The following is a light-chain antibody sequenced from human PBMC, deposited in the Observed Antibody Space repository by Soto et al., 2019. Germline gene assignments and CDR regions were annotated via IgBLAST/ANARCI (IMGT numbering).Light chain of an antibody. Sequence: DIQMTQSPSSLSASVGDGFTVTCRASQGIRIDLGWFQQRPGKAPKRLIYGASSLQSGVPSRFSGSGYGIEFTLTISNLQPEDFATYYCLQHNSFPRTFGQGTKVDIK. V-gene: IGKV1-17*02. J-gene: IGKJ1*01. CDR3: LQHNSFPRT. CDR2: GAS. CDR1: QGIRID.